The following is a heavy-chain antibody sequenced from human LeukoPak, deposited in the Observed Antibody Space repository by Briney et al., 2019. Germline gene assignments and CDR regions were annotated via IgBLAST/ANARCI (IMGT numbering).Heavy chain of an antibody. CDR1: GFTFDDYA. CDR2: ISWNSGSM. Sequence: GGSLRLSCAASGFTFDDYAMHWVRQAPGKGLEWVSGISWNSGSMGYADSVKGRFTISRDNAKNSLYLQMNSLRAEDTALYYCAKSVQDYYYYYGMDVWGQGTTVTVSS. V-gene: IGHV3-9*01. J-gene: IGHJ6*02. CDR3: AKSVQDYYYYYGMDV. D-gene: IGHD1-1*01.